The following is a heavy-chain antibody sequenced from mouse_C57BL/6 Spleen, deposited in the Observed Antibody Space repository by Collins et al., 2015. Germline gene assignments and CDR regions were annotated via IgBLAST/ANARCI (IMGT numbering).Heavy chain of an antibody. D-gene: IGHD4-1*01. CDR1: GYTFTSYG. Sequence: QVQLQQSGAELARPGASVKLSCKASGYTFTSYGIIWVKQRTGQGLEWIGEIYPRSGNTHYNEKFKGKATLTADKSSSTPYMELRSLTSEDSAVYFCARGSELGLAYWGQGTLVTVSA. V-gene: IGHV1-81*01. CDR3: ARGSELGLAY. CDR2: IYPRSGNT. J-gene: IGHJ3*01.